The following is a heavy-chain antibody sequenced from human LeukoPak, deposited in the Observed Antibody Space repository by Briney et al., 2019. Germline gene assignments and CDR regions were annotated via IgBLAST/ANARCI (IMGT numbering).Heavy chain of an antibody. CDR3: ARKGPATIADY. D-gene: IGHD4-11*01. Sequence: SGTLSLTCAVSGGFISSGNWWGWFRQPPGKGLEWIGEIHHSVGTNYNPSLKSRVAISMDKSKNQFPLDVTSVTAADTAMYYCARKGPATIADYWGRGTLVTVSS. J-gene: IGHJ4*02. CDR1: GGFISSGNW. CDR2: IHHSVGT. V-gene: IGHV4-4*02.